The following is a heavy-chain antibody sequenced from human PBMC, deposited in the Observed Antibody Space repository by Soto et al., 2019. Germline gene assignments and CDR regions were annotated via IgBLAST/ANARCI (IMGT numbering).Heavy chain of an antibody. CDR1: GGSLSGYY. CDR2: INHSGST. J-gene: IGHJ5*02. V-gene: IGHV4-34*01. D-gene: IGHD3-10*01. Sequence: SETLSLTCAVYGGSLSGYYWSWIRQPPGKGLEWIGEINHSGSTNYNPSLKSRVTISVDTSKNQFSLKLSSVTAADTAVYYCARGKILWFGERGNWFDPWGQGTLVTVSS. CDR3: ARGKILWFGERGNWFDP.